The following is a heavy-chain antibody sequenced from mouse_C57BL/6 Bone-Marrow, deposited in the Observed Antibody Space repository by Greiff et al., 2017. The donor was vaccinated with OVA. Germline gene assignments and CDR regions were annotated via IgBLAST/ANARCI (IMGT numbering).Heavy chain of an antibody. CDR1: GYTFTSYW. CDR2: IHPNSGST. V-gene: IGHV1-64*01. D-gene: IGHD1-1*01. Sequence: VQLQQPGAELVKPGASVKLSCKASGYTFTSYWMHWVKQRPGQGLEWIGMIHPNSGSTNYNEKFKSKATLTVDKSSSTAYMQLSSLTSEDAAVYYCARKRGRSFAYWGQGTLVTVSA. J-gene: IGHJ3*01. CDR3: ARKRGRSFAY.